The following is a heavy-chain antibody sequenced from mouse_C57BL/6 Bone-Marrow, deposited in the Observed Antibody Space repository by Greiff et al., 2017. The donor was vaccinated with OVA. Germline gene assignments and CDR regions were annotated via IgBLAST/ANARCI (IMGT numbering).Heavy chain of an antibody. Sequence: VQLQQSGAELVRPGASVKLSCKASGYTFTDYYINWVKQRPGQGLEWIARIYPGSGNTYYNEKFKGKATLTAEKSSSTAYMQLSSLTSEDSAVYFCAPEGFAYWGQGTLVTVSA. V-gene: IGHV1-76*01. CDR2: IYPGSGNT. CDR1: GYTFTDYY. J-gene: IGHJ3*01. CDR3: APEGFAY.